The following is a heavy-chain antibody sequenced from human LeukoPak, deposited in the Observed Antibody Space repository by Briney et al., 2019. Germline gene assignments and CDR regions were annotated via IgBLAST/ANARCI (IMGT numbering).Heavy chain of an antibody. Sequence: GGSLRLSCAASGFTLSSYSMNWVRQAPGKGLEWVSSISSSSSYIYYADSVKGRFTISRDNAKNSLYLQMNSLRAEDTAVYYCARDSSYQVENVGDSDYWGQGTLVTVSS. J-gene: IGHJ4*02. CDR3: ARDSSYQVENVGDSDY. V-gene: IGHV3-21*01. D-gene: IGHD1-1*01. CDR1: GFTLSSYS. CDR2: ISSSSSYI.